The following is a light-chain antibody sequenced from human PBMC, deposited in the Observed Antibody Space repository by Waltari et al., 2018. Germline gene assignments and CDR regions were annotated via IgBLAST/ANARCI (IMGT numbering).Light chain of an antibody. J-gene: IGLJ2*01. CDR1: SSNS. Sequence: QSVLTQPPSASGTPGQRVTISCSGTSSNSVNWYQQIPGMAPKLLIYSSSQRPSGVPDRFSASKSGTSATLAISGPQSEDEADYYCAAWDDSLTLVVFGGGTKLTVL. CDR2: SSS. V-gene: IGLV1-44*01. CDR3: AAWDDSLTLVV.